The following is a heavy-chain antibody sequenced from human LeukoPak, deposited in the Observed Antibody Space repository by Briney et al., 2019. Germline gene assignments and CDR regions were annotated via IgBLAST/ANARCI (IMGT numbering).Heavy chain of an antibody. CDR2: ISAYNGNT. J-gene: IGHJ4*02. D-gene: IGHD3-22*01. V-gene: IGHV1-18*01. CDR1: GYTFTSYG. Sequence: GASVKVSCKASGYTFTSYGISWVRQAPGQGLEWMGRISAYNGNTNYAQKLQGRVTMTTDTSTSTAYMELRSLRSDDTAVYYCARVRLGDSSTYYYPYFDYWGQGTLVTVSS. CDR3: ARVRLGDSSTYYYPYFDY.